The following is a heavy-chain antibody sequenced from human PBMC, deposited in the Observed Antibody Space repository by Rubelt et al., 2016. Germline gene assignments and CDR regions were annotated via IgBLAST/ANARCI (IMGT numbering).Heavy chain of an antibody. CDR3: AGVCKGTTCYRT. Sequence: VQLQQWGAGLLKPSETLSLTCAVYGGSFSGYYWSWIRQPPGKGLEWIGRTRNKASGYTTEYVASVKGRFTISRDDSKNLLHLQMNSLGTEDTAVYYCAGVCKGTTCYRTWGQGTLVTVSS. V-gene: IGHV3-72*01. D-gene: IGHD2-2*01. CDR2: TRNKASGYTT. J-gene: IGHJ4*02. CDR1: GGSFSGYY.